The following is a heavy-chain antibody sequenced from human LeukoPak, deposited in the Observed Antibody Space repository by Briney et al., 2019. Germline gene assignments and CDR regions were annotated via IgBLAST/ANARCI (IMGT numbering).Heavy chain of an antibody. V-gene: IGHV4-30-4*01. CDR3: ARSYCSSTSCSHYYYYGMDV. Sequence: SETLSLTCTVSGGSISSGDYYWSWIRQPPGKGLEWIGYIYYSGSTYYNPSLKSRVTISVDTSKNQFSLKLSSVTAADTAVYYCARSYCSSTSCSHYYYYGMDVWGQGTTVTVSS. J-gene: IGHJ6*02. CDR1: GGSISSGDYY. CDR2: IYYSGST. D-gene: IGHD2-2*01.